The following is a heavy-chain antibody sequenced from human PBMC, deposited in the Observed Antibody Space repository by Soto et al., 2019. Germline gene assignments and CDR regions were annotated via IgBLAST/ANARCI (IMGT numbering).Heavy chain of an antibody. J-gene: IGHJ4*02. D-gene: IGHD3-10*01. CDR2: INHSGST. CDR1: GVSFSGYY. Sequence: ESLSLTCAVYGVSFSGYYLGWIRQPPGKGLEWIGEINHSGSTNYNPSLKSRVTISVDTSKNQFSLKLSSVTAADTAVYYCARGRVDYYGSGSYAEIDYWDQGTLVTVSS. CDR3: ARGRVDYYGSGSYAEIDY. V-gene: IGHV4-34*01.